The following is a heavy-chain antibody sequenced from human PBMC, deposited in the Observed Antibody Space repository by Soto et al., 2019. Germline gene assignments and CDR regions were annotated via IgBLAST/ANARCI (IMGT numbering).Heavy chain of an antibody. CDR3: ARAAQSISSSHYGMDV. J-gene: IGHJ6*02. V-gene: IGHV1-69*01. D-gene: IGHD6-6*01. CDR1: GGTFSSYA. Sequence: QVQLVQSGAEVKKPGSSVKVSCKASGGTFSSYAISWVRQAPGQGLEWMGGIIPIFGTANYAQKFQGRVTITADESTSTAYMKLSSLRSEDTAVYYCARAAQSISSSHYGMDVWGQGTTVTVSS. CDR2: IIPIFGTA.